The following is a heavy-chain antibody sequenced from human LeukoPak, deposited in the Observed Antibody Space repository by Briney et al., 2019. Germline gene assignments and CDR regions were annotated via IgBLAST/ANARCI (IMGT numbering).Heavy chain of an antibody. CDR3: ARERITMVRGVIMGNWFDP. CDR2: IYHSGST. CDR1: GCSISSGGCS. D-gene: IGHD3-10*01. Sequence: SETLSLTCTVSGCSISSGGCSWSWIRQPPGKGLEWIGYIYHSGSTYYNPSLKSRVTISVDRSKNQFSLKLSSVTAADTAVYYCARERITMVRGVIMGNWFDPWGQGTLVTVSS. V-gene: IGHV4-30-2*01. J-gene: IGHJ5*02.